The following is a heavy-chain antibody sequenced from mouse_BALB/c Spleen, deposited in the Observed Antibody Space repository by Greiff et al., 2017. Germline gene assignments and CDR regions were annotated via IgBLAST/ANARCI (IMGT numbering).Heavy chain of an antibody. V-gene: IGHV3-2*02. CDR1: GYSITSDYA. Sequence: EVKLEESGPGLVKPSQSLSLTCTVTGYSITSDYAWNWIRQFPGNKLEWMGYISYSGSTSYNPSLKSRISITRDTSKNQFFLQLNSVTTEDTATYYCARGYYRYPFDYWGQGTTLTVSS. CDR2: ISYSGST. CDR3: ARGYYRYPFDY. J-gene: IGHJ2*01. D-gene: IGHD2-14*01.